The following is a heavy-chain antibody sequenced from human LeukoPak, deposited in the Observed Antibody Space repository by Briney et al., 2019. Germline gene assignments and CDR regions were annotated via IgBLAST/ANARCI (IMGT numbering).Heavy chain of an antibody. J-gene: IGHJ3*02. Sequence: GGSLRLSCAASGFTVSSNYMSWVRQAPGKGLEWVSAISGSGGSTYYADSVKGRFTISRDNSKNTLYLQMNSLRAEDTAVYYCAKDRDDYDSSYGAFDIWGQGTMVTVSS. CDR3: AKDRDDYDSSYGAFDI. CDR1: GFTVSSNY. V-gene: IGHV3-23*01. CDR2: ISGSGGST. D-gene: IGHD3-22*01.